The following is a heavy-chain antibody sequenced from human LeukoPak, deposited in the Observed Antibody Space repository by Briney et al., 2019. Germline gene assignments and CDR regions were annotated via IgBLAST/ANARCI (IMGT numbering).Heavy chain of an antibody. Sequence: ASVKVSCKASGYTFTSYYIHWVRQAPGQGLEWMGTINPGGGTTSYTQKFQGRVTMTRDTSISTAYMELSRLRSDDTAVYYCAREDRGYCTNGVCYWFDPWGQGTLVTVSS. J-gene: IGHJ5*02. D-gene: IGHD2-8*01. CDR2: INPGGGTT. CDR1: GYTFTSYY. CDR3: AREDRGYCTNGVCYWFDP. V-gene: IGHV1-46*01.